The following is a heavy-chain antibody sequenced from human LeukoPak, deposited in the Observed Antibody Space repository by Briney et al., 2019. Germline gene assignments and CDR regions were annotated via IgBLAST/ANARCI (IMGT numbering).Heavy chain of an antibody. D-gene: IGHD3-22*01. CDR3: TRDDSSGRDTSYFGY. V-gene: IGHV3-49*03. Sequence: LAGGSLRLSCTASGFTFGDYAMSWFRQAPGKGLEWVGFIRSKAYGGTTEYAASVKGRFTISRDDSKSIAYLQMNSLKTEDTAVYYCTRDDSSGRDTSYFGYWGQGTLVTVSS. CDR1: GFTFGDYA. J-gene: IGHJ4*02. CDR2: IRSKAYGGTT.